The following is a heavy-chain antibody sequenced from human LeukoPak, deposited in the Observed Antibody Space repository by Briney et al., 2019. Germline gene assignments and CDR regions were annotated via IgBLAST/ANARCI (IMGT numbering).Heavy chain of an antibody. Sequence: GGSLRLSCEASGFTFSSYAMSWVRQAPGKGLEWVSAISGSGGSTYYADSVKGRFTISRDNSKNTLYLQMNSLRAQDKAVYYCAKEGWELLSYLDYWGQGTLVTVSS. CDR2: ISGSGGST. V-gene: IGHV3-23*01. CDR1: GFTFSSYA. CDR3: AKEGWELLSYLDY. D-gene: IGHD1-26*01. J-gene: IGHJ4*02.